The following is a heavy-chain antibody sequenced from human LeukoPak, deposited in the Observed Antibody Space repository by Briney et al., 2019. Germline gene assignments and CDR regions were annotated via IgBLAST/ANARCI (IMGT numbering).Heavy chain of an antibody. J-gene: IGHJ4*02. D-gene: IGHD7-27*01. CDR2: IYYSGST. CDR1: GGSISNSGHY. Sequence: SETLSLTCTVSGGSISNSGHYWGWIRQPPGKGLEWIGSIYYSGSTYYSPSLKSRVTISVDTSKNQFSLKLSFVTAADTAVYYCARERPTGDLFPIDYWGQGTLVTVSS. V-gene: IGHV4-39*07. CDR3: ARERPTGDLFPIDY.